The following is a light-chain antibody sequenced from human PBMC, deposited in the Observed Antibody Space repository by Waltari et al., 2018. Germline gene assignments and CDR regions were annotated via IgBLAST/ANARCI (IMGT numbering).Light chain of an antibody. CDR1: SSNIGAGYD. CDR2: GNS. J-gene: IGLJ3*02. Sequence: QSVLTQPPSVSGAPGQGVTISCTGSSSNIGAGYDVHWYQQLPGTAPKLLIYGNSNRPSGVPDRFSGSKSGTSASLAITGLQAEDEADYYCQSYDSSLSDPWVFGGGTKLTVL. V-gene: IGLV1-40*01. CDR3: QSYDSSLSDPWV.